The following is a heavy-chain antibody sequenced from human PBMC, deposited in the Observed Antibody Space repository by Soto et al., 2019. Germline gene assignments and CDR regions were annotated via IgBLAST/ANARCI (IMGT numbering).Heavy chain of an antibody. Sequence: SETLSLTCAVYGGSFSGYYWSWIRQPPGKGLEWIGEINHSGSTNYNPSLKSRVTISVDTSKNQFSLKLSSVTAADTAVYYCAKDGGSSSRVYYYGMDVWGQGTTVTVSS. D-gene: IGHD6-6*01. V-gene: IGHV4-34*01. CDR2: INHSGST. CDR1: GGSFSGYY. CDR3: AKDGGSSSRVYYYGMDV. J-gene: IGHJ6*02.